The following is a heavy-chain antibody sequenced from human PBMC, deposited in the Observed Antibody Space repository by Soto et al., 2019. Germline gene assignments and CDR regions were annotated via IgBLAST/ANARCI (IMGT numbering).Heavy chain of an antibody. CDR2: ISSSSSTI. CDR1: GFTVSSYS. J-gene: IGHJ6*03. V-gene: IGHV3-48*01. Sequence: PGGSLRLSCAASGFTVSSYSMNWVRQAPGKGLEWVSYISSSSSTIYYADSVKGRFTISRDNAKNSLYLQMNSLRAEDTAVYYCARLPLGYCSGGSCNGGYYYYYMDVWGKGTTVTVSS. CDR3: ARLPLGYCSGGSCNGGYYYYYMDV. D-gene: IGHD2-15*01.